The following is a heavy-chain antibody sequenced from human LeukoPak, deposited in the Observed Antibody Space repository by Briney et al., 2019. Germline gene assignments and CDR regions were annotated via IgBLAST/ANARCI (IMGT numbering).Heavy chain of an antibody. Sequence: GGSLRLSCAASGFTFSSYAMHWVRQAPGKGLEWVAVISYDGSNKYYADSVKGRFTISRDNSKNTLYLQMNSLRAKDTAVYYCASPAGYSSGWYVSDFDYWGQGTLVTVSS. CDR2: ISYDGSNK. V-gene: IGHV3-30-3*01. J-gene: IGHJ4*02. CDR3: ASPAGYSSGWYVSDFDY. D-gene: IGHD6-19*01. CDR1: GFTFSSYA.